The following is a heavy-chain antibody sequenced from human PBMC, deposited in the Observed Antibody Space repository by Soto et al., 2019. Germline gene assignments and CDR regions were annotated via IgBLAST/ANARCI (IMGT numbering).Heavy chain of an antibody. D-gene: IGHD3-3*01. Sequence: SETLSLTCTVSGGSISSGGYYWSWIRQHPGKGLEWIGYIYYSGSTYYNPSLKSRVTISVDTPKNQFSLKLSSVTAADTAVYYCARWWSGSRQGFDPWGQGTLVTVSS. V-gene: IGHV4-31*03. J-gene: IGHJ5*02. CDR1: GGSISSGGYY. CDR3: ARWWSGSRQGFDP. CDR2: IYYSGST.